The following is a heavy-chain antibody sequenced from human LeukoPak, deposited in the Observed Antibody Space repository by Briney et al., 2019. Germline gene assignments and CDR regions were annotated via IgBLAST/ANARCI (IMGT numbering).Heavy chain of an antibody. CDR2: ISAYNGNT. Sequence: GASVKVSCKASGYTFTSYGISWVRQAPGQGLEWMGWISAYNGNTNYAQKLQGRVTMTTDTSTSTAYMELRSLRPDDTAVYYCARDGEYYDILTGYPLDYWGQGTLVTVSS. CDR3: ARDGEYYDILTGYPLDY. CDR1: GYTFTSYG. J-gene: IGHJ4*02. V-gene: IGHV1-18*01. D-gene: IGHD3-9*01.